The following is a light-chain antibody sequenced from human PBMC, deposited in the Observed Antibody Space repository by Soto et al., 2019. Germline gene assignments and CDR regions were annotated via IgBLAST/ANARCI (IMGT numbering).Light chain of an antibody. V-gene: IGKV2-30*01. CDR2: KVS. CDR3: LQYAHWPFT. Sequence: DVVLTQSPLSLPVTLGQPASISCMSSQSLVYSDGITYLHWIQQRPGQSPRRLMYKVSNRDSGVPEWVSGSGSGTSFTLNTRRVEPEDVGVYFCLQYAHWPFTFRPGTRGHIK. CDR1: QSLVYSDGITY. J-gene: IGKJ3*01.